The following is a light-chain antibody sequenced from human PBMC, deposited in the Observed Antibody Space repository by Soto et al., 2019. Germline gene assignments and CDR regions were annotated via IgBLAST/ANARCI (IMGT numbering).Light chain of an antibody. J-gene: IGKJ4*01. CDR2: WTS. CDR1: QSVLYSSNNKNY. V-gene: IGKV4-1*01. Sequence: DIVMTQSPDSLAVSLGERATINCKSSQSVLYSSNNKNYVAWYQQRPGQPPKLLIYWTSIRESGVPDRFSGSGSGTDFTLNISSLQAADVAVYYCHQYYSPPLTFGGGTKVEIK. CDR3: HQYYSPPLT.